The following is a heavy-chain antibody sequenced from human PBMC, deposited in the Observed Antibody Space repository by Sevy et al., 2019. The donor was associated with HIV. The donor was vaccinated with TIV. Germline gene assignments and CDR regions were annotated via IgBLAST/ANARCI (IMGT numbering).Heavy chain of an antibody. CDR3: AGENAWGRGYS. V-gene: IGHV4-59*08. D-gene: IGHD1-26*01. CDR1: GGSITSLY. CDR2: IYYNGHI. J-gene: IGHJ4*02. Sequence: ETLSLTCTVSGGSITSLYWNWIRQPPGKGLEWIANIYYNGHINYNPSLKSRVTLSLDTSKNQLSLWLSSVTAADTAMYYCAGENAWGRGYSWGQGTLVTVSS.